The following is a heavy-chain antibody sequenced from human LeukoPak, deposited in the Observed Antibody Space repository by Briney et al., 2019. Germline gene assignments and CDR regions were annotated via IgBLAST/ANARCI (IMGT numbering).Heavy chain of an antibody. V-gene: IGHV4-59*10. CDR3: ASVGGYTYGLHF. CDR2: IYTSGST. J-gene: IGHJ4*02. Sequence: SETLSLTRAVYGGPFSGYFWTWIRQPAGKGLEWIGRIYTSGSTNYNPSLRGRVTMSRDTSKNQLSLKLTSVTAPDTAVYYCASVGGYTYGLHFWGQGTLVTVSS. CDR1: GGPFSGYF. D-gene: IGHD5-18*01.